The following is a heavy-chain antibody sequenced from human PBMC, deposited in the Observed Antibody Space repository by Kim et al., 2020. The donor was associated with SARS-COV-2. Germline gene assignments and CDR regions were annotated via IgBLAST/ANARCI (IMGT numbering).Heavy chain of an antibody. CDR3: AKGALYSSGQSTESY. CDR1: GFTFSSYG. Sequence: GGSLRLSCAASGFTFSSYGMHWVRQAPGKGLEWVAVISYDGSNKYYADSVKGRFTISRDNSKNTLYLQMNSLRAEDTAVYYCAKGALYSSGQSTESYWG. CDR2: ISYDGSNK. J-gene: IGHJ4*01. D-gene: IGHD6-19*01. V-gene: IGHV3-30*18.